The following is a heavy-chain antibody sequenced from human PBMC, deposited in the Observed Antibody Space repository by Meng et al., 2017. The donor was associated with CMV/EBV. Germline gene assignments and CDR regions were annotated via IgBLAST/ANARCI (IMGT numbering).Heavy chain of an antibody. J-gene: IGHJ6*02. CDR2: INPNSGGT. Sequence: ASVKVSCKASGYTFTGYYMHWVRQAPGQGLEWMGWINPNSGGTNYAQKFQGRVTMTTDTSTSTAYMELRSLRSDDTAVYYCARIGYYTIFGNYYGMDVWGQGTTVTVSS. CDR3: ARIGYYTIFGNYYGMDV. D-gene: IGHD3-3*01. CDR1: GYTFTGYY. V-gene: IGHV1-2*02.